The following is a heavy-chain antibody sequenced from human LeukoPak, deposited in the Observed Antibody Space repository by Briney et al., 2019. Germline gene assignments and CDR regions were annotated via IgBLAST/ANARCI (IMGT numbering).Heavy chain of an antibody. J-gene: IGHJ6*03. V-gene: IGHV3-30*02. CDR3: AKCGYSSSRYYYYYMDV. CDR2: IRYDGSNK. Sequence: PGGSLRLSCAASGFTFSSYGMHWVRQAPGKGLEWVAFIRYDGSNKYYADSVKGRFTISRDNSKNSLYLQMNSLRTEDTALYYCAKCGYSSSRYYYYYMDVWGKGTTVTVSS. CDR1: GFTFSSYG. D-gene: IGHD6-13*01.